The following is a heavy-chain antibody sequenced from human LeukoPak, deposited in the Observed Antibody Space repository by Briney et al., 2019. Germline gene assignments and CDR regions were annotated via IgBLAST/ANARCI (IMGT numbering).Heavy chain of an antibody. CDR1: GFTFSNYA. J-gene: IGHJ4*02. Sequence: GRSLRLSCAASGFTFSNYAMHWVRQAPGKGLEWVAVISFDGSNKYYADSVKGRFIISRDNSKNTLYLQMNSLRAEDTAVFYCAGDTALAGHRYIDYWGQGTLATVSS. D-gene: IGHD6-19*01. CDR2: ISFDGSNK. CDR3: AGDTALAGHRYIDY. V-gene: IGHV3-30*04.